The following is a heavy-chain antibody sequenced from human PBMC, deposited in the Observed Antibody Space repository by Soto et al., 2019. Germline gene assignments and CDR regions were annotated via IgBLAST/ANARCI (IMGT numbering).Heavy chain of an antibody. CDR1: GFTFISYA. V-gene: IGHV3-23*01. CDR3: AKKGLSNSPSAIDP. CDR2: IKGSGRNT. D-gene: IGHD1-1*01. Sequence: DVQVFESGGGWAQPWWSLRLPCGTSGFTFISYAMSWVPQAPGKWLEWVSGIKGSGRNTYYADSVQGRSTISIDNSKNTVFLQMNSLSTEDTAVYDCAKKGLSNSPSAIDPWGQGRLGNVSA. J-gene: IGHJ5*02.